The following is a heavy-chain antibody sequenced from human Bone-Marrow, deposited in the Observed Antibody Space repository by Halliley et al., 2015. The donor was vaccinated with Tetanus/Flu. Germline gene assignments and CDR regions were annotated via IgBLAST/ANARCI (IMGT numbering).Heavy chain of an antibody. Sequence: SLRLSCAASEVTFRNYGMHWVRQAPGKGLEWVAVTWYDSIKTFYADSVRGRFTISRDDSRNTLFLQMNSLRADDTALYYCTGASGEGWFDPWGQGTQVTVSS. J-gene: IGHJ5*02. CDR1: EVTFRNYG. CDR3: TGASGEGWFDP. D-gene: IGHD1-26*01. V-gene: IGHV3-33*03. CDR2: TWYDSIKT.